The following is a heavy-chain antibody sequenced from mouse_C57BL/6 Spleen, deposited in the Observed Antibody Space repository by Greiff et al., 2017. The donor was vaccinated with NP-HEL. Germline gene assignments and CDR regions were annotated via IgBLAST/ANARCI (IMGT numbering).Heavy chain of an antibody. Sequence: EVKLMESEGGLVQPGSSMKLSCTASGFTFSDYYMAWVRQVPEKGLEWVANINYDGSSTYYLDSLKSRFIISRDNAKNILYLQMSSLKSEDTATYYCAREGQGGDYFDYWGQGTTLTVSS. V-gene: IGHV5-16*01. CDR2: INYDGSST. J-gene: IGHJ2*01. CDR1: GFTFSDYY. D-gene: IGHD6-1*01. CDR3: AREGQGGDYFDY.